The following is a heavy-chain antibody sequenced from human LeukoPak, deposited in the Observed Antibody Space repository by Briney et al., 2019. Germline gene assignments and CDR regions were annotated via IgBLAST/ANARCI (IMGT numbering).Heavy chain of an antibody. CDR1: GFTFDDYA. D-gene: IGHD6-13*01. CDR2: ISWNSGSI. Sequence: GGSLRLSCAASGFTFDDYAMHWVRQAPGKGLEWVSGISWNSGSIGYADSVKGRFTISRDNAKNSLYLQMNSLRAEDTALYYCAKVGVAAAGPLDYWGQGTLVTVSS. CDR3: AKVGVAAAGPLDY. J-gene: IGHJ4*02. V-gene: IGHV3-9*01.